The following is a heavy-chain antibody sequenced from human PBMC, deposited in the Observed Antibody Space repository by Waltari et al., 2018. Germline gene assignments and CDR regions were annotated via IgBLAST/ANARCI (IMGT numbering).Heavy chain of an antibody. CDR2: IIPIFGTA. CDR1: GGTFSSYA. J-gene: IGHJ6*02. Sequence: QVQLVQSGAEVKKPGSSVKVSCKASGGTFSSYAISWVRQARGQGLEWMGRIIPIFGTANYAQKFQGRVTITADKSTSTAYMELSSLRSEDTAVYYCARDNSYYDFWSGYYYGMDVWGQGTTVTVSS. V-gene: IGHV1-69*08. D-gene: IGHD3-3*01. CDR3: ARDNSYYDFWSGYYYGMDV.